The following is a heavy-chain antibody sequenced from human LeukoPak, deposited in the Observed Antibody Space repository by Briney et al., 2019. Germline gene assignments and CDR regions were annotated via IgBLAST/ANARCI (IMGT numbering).Heavy chain of an antibody. V-gene: IGHV4-39*01. D-gene: IGHD6-19*01. CDR2: IYFSGGT. J-gene: IGHJ4*02. CDR3: ARLNRLEPGIAVVQY. Sequence: SETLSLTCTVSGDSISSSNCYWGWIRQPPGKGLEWIGSIYFSGGTYYNASLKSRVTISVDTSKNQFSLKLSSVTAADTAVYYCARLNRLEPGIAVVQYWGQGTLVTVSS. CDR1: GDSISSSNCY.